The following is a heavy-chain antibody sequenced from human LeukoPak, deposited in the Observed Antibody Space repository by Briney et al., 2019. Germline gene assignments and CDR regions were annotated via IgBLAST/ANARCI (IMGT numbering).Heavy chain of an antibody. D-gene: IGHD1-26*01. V-gene: IGHV1-69*06. Sequence: GASVKVSCKASGYTFTSYAVHWVRQAPGQGLEWMGGIIPIFGTANYAQKFQGRVTITADKSTSTAYMELSSLRSEDTAVYYCARANSPRWELLGWFDPWGQGTLVTVSS. J-gene: IGHJ5*02. CDR3: ARANSPRWELLGWFDP. CDR1: GYTFTSYA. CDR2: IIPIFGTA.